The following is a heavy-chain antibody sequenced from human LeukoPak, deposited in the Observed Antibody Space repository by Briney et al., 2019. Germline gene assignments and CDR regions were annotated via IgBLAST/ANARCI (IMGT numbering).Heavy chain of an antibody. D-gene: IGHD3-3*01. CDR1: GGTFSSYA. V-gene: IGHV1-69*01. J-gene: IGHJ4*02. CDR3: ASTYYDFWSGYPRGYYFDY. CDR2: IIPIFGTA. Sequence: SVKVSCKASGGTFSSYAISWVRQAPGQGLEWMGGIIPIFGTASYAQKFQGRVTITADESTSTAYMELSSLRSEDTAVYYCASTYYDFWSGYPRGYYFDYWGQGTLVTVSS.